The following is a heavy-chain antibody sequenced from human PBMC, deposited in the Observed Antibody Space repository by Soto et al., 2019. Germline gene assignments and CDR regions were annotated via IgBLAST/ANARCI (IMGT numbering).Heavy chain of an antibody. Sequence: GRSLRLSCAASGFTFSSYWMSWVRHAPGKGLEWVANIKQDGSEKYYVDSVKGRFTISRDNAKNSLYLQMNSLRDEDKAVYYCGKIYSWEQQLVPFDYWGQGTLVTVSA. J-gene: IGHJ4*02. D-gene: IGHD6-13*01. CDR2: IKQDGSEK. CDR3: GKIYSWEQQLVPFDY. CDR1: GFTFSSYW. V-gene: IGHV3-7*03.